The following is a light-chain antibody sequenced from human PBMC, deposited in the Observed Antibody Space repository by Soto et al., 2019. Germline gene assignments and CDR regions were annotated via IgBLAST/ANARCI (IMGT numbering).Light chain of an antibody. J-gene: IGLJ1*01. CDR2: GNS. CDR1: SSNIGAGYD. CDR3: QSYDSSLSVV. Sequence: QSVLTQPPSVSGAPGQRVTISCTGSSSNIGAGYDVHWYQQLPGTAPKLLIYGNSNRPSGVPDRFSGSKSGTSASLAITGIQAEDEADYYCQSYDSSLSVVFGTGTKLTVL. V-gene: IGLV1-40*01.